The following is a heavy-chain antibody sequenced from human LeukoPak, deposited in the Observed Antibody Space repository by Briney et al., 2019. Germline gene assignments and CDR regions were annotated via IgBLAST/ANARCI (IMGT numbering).Heavy chain of an antibody. Sequence: ASETLSLTCAVSGVSISSNTWWSWVRQPPGKGLEFIGEIYHSGTTNYKPSLKSRLTISVDKSKNQFSLKLSSVTAADTAVYYCARDGRGLGFYYYYMDVWGKGTTVTVSS. CDR3: ARDGRGLGFYYYYMDV. CDR2: IYHSGTT. CDR1: GVSISSNTW. V-gene: IGHV4-4*02. J-gene: IGHJ6*03.